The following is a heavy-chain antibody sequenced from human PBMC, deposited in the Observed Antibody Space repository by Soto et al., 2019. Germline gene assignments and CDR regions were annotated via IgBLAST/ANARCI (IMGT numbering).Heavy chain of an antibody. CDR1: GGSIGSYH. V-gene: IGHV4-59*08. Sequence: PSETLCLTCTVSGGSIGSYHWSWIRQPPGKGLEWIGYIHYSGITNYNPSLKSRVTISVDTSKNQFSLKLSSVTAADTAVYYCARHSGVSGTLSYYFDHWGQGTLVTVS. J-gene: IGHJ4*02. CDR2: IHYSGIT. D-gene: IGHD1-26*01. CDR3: ARHSGVSGTLSYYFDH.